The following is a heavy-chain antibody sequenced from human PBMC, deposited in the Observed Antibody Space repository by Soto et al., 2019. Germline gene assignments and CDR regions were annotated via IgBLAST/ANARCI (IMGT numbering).Heavy chain of an antibody. J-gene: IGHJ2*01. D-gene: IGHD3-22*01. CDR2: INQDGSEK. CDR3: ARTHLRVTSGYRHFDL. V-gene: IGHV3-7*05. Sequence: EVQLVESGGGLVQPGGSLRLSCAASGFTLSNYWMAWVRQAPGKGLEWVANINQDGSEKHYVDSAKGRFTISRDNARSSLHLQMNSLSAEDTAVFYCARTHLRVTSGYRHFDLWGRGTLVAVSS. CDR1: GFTLSNYW.